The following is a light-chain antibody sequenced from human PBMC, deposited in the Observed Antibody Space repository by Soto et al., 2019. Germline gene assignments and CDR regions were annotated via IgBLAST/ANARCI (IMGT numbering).Light chain of an antibody. J-gene: IGKJ3*01. Sequence: EVVLTQSPATLSLSPGERATLSCRASQSVSTYLAWYQQKPGQPPRLLIYGASNRATGTPARFSGSGSGTDFTLTISSLEPEDFPVYYCHQRSNWPPFTFGPGTKVEIK. V-gene: IGKV3-11*01. CDR1: QSVSTY. CDR2: GAS. CDR3: HQRSNWPPFT.